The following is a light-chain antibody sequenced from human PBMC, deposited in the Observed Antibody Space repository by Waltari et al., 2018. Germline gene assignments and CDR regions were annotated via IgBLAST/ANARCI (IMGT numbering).Light chain of an antibody. V-gene: IGLV1-44*01. CDR1: SSNIGIDI. CDR3: AAWDDSLNGVV. Sequence: QSVLTQSPSASGTSGQRVTISCSGSSSNIGIDIVNWYRHPPGTAPKLLIYNNNQRPSGVPDRFSGSKSCTSAALAISGLPSEDEADYYCAAWDDSLNGVVFGGGTKLSVL. J-gene: IGLJ2*01. CDR2: NNN.